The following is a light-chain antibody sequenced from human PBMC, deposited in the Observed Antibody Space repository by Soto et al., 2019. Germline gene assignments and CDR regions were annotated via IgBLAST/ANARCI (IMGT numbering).Light chain of an antibody. CDR3: QQLKTYPYT. Sequence: IQLTQSPSSLSASVGDRVTVTCRASQDINKFLAWFQQKPGKAPNLLIFSASTLQSAVPSRFNGGGFGTDFTLTIDSLQPEDFATYYCQQLKTYPYTFGQGTKLEIK. V-gene: IGKV1-9*01. J-gene: IGKJ2*01. CDR1: QDINKF. CDR2: SAS.